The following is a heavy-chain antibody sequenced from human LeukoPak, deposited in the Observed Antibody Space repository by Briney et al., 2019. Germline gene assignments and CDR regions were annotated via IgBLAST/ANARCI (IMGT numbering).Heavy chain of an antibody. J-gene: IGHJ6*03. CDR1: GDSLSRYS. CDR3: ASVRHDPLEYYYYIDV. D-gene: IGHD2/OR15-2a*01. V-gene: IGHV4-34*01. CDR2: INPSGSP. Sequence: SQTLSLTCAVSGDSLSRYSWTWIRQPPGKGLEWLGEINPSGSPDYNPSLNSRATISVDTSKNQFSLRVASVNAADTAVYYCASVRHDPLEYYYYIDVWGKGTTVTVSS.